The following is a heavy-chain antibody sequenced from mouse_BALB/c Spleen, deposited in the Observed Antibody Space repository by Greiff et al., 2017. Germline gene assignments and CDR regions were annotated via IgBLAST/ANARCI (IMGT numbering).Heavy chain of an antibody. Sequence: EVMLEESGGGLVQPGGSMKLSCVASGFTFSNYWMNWVRQSPEKGLEWVAEIRLKSNNYATHYAESVKGRFTISRDDSKSSVYLQMNNLRAEDTGIYYCTRRGGYSYFDDWGQGTTLTVSS. V-gene: IGHV6-6*02. CDR3: TRRGGYSYFDD. CDR2: IRLKSNNYAT. J-gene: IGHJ2*01. CDR1: GFTFSNYW. D-gene: IGHD2-3*01.